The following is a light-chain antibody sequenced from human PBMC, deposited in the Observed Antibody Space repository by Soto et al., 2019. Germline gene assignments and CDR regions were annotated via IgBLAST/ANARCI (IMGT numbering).Light chain of an antibody. V-gene: IGKV3-20*01. CDR2: GAS. J-gene: IGKJ2*01. CDR1: QSVSSSY. CDR3: HQYGSSHT. Sequence: EIVLTQSPGTLSLSPGERATLSCRASQSVSSSYLAWYQQKPGQAPRLLIFGASSRATGIPDRFSGSGSGTDFTLTISRLEPEDFAVYYCHQYGSSHTFGQGTKLEIK.